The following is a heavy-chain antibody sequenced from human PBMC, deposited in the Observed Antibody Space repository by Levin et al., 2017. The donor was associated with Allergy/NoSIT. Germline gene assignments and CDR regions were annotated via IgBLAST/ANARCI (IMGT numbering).Heavy chain of an antibody. V-gene: IGHV4-39*07. J-gene: IGHJ4*02. CDR2: IDHGGST. CDR3: ASFKWINYFDY. Sequence: SQTLSLTCPVSGGSIISSNYYWGWIRQPPGKGLEWIGSIDHGGSTYYNPSLKSRVTISVDTSKNKFSLKLSSVTAADTAVFYCASFKWINYFDYWGQGTLVTVSS. D-gene: IGHD2-2*03. CDR1: GGSIISSNYY.